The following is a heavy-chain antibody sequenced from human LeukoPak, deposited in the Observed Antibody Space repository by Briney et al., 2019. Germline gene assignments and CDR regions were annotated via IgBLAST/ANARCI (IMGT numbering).Heavy chain of an antibody. CDR1: GYTFTSYR. Sequence: ASVKVSCKASGYTFTSYRIIWVRQAPGQGLEWMGWISVYTGNTNYTQTLQGRVTMTTDTSTSTAYMELRSLRSDDTAVYYCARGRYFDWLLGFDYWGQGTLVTVSS. CDR3: ARGRYFDWLLGFDY. D-gene: IGHD3-9*01. CDR2: ISVYTGNT. V-gene: IGHV1-18*01. J-gene: IGHJ4*02.